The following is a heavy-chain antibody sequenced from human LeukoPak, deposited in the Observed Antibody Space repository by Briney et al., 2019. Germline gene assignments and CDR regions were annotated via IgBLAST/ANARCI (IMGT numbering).Heavy chain of an antibody. D-gene: IGHD3-22*01. J-gene: IGHJ4*02. Sequence: ASVKVSCKASGYTFTSYGISWVRQAPGQGLEWMGWIGAYNGNTNYAQKLQGRVTMTTDTSTSTAYMELRSLRSDDTAVYYCARAVGYYYDSSGAGNYWGQGTLVTVSS. V-gene: IGHV1-18*01. CDR1: GYTFTSYG. CDR2: IGAYNGNT. CDR3: ARAVGYYYDSSGAGNY.